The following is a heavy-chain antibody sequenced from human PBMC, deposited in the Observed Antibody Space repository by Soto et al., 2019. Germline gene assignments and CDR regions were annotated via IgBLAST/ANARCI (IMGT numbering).Heavy chain of an antibody. V-gene: IGHV4-59*01. CDR3: ARSDGRY. Sequence: QVQLQESGPGLVKPSETLSLTCTVSGGSISSYYWSWIRQPPGKGLEWIGYIYYSGSTNYNPSLNRRVTVSVDTSKHRFSLKLSSVTAADTAVYYCARSDGRYWGQGTLVTVSS. CDR1: GGSISSYY. J-gene: IGHJ4*02. CDR2: IYYSGST.